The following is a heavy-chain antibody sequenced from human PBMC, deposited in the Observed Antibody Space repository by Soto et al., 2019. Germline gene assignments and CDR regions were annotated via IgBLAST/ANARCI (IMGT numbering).Heavy chain of an antibody. D-gene: IGHD2-15*01. CDR2: IYYRSKWFH. CDR1: GKGSSWIGAC. V-gene: IGHV6-1*01. J-gene: IGHJ6*04. Sequence: HSCTDTGKASGKGSSWIGACGNWIRKSPSRGLQWLGRIYYRSKWFHDYAASVESRMAINPDTSRNQFSLQLNYVTPEDTAVYYCARVHCSAGTCIAGLDFWGKGTTVTVSS. CDR3: ARVHCSAGTCIAGLDF.